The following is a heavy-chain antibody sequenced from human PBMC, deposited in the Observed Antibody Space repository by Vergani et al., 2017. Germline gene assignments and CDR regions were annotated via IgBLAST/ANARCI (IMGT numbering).Heavy chain of an antibody. Sequence: QVQLVQSGAEVKKPGSSVKVSCKASVGTFSSYAISWVRQAPGQGLEWMGGIIPIFGTANYAQKFQGRVTLTADESTSTAYMGLSSLRSEDTAVYYCARSRGAFVVVPAAMRPHDYYYMDVWGKGTTVTVSS. CDR2: IIPIFGTA. D-gene: IGHD2-2*01. CDR3: ARSRGAFVVVPAAMRPHDYYYMDV. J-gene: IGHJ6*03. V-gene: IGHV1-69*01. CDR1: VGTFSSYA.